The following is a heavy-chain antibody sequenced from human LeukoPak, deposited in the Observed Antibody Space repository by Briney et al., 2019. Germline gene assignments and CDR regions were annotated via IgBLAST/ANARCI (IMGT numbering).Heavy chain of an antibody. CDR1: GFTFSSYA. D-gene: IGHD6-13*01. J-gene: IGHJ4*02. V-gene: IGHV3-23*01. CDR3: AKDPKHSSSWYYFDY. CDR2: ISGSGGST. Sequence: GSLRLSCAASGFTFSSYAMSWVRQAPGKGLEWVSAISGSGGSTYYADSVKGRFTISRDNSKNTLYLQMNSLRAEDTAVYYCAKDPKHSSSWYYFDYWGQGTLVTVSS.